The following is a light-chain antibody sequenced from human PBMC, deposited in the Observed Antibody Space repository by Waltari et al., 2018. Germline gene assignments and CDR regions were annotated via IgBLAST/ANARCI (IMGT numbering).Light chain of an antibody. Sequence: QSVLTQPPSVSAAPGQKATISSSGSSPNTGHNYVYWYQQPPGTAPKLLIYDNKKRPSGIPDRFSGSKSGTSATRGITGLQTGDEADYYCGTWDSSLSARVFGGGTKLTVL. CDR3: GTWDSSLSARV. CDR2: DNK. CDR1: SPNTGHNY. V-gene: IGLV1-51*01. J-gene: IGLJ3*02.